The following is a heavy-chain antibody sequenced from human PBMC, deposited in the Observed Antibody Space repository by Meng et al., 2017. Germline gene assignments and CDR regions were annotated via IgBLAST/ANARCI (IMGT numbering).Heavy chain of an antibody. Sequence: GESLKISCAASGFTFSSYAMSWVRQAPGKGLEWVSAISGSGGSTYYADSVKGRFTISRDNSKNTLYLQMNSLRAEDTAVYYCANDVIVVVVAASLFGYWGQGTLVTVSS. V-gene: IGHV3-23*01. D-gene: IGHD2-15*01. J-gene: IGHJ4*02. CDR3: ANDVIVVVVAASLFGY. CDR2: ISGSGGST. CDR1: GFTFSSYA.